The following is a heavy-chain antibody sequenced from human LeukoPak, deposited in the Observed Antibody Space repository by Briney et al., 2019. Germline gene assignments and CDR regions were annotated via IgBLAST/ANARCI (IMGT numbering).Heavy chain of an antibody. CDR2: ISSSSTYI. CDR1: GFTFSSYT. D-gene: IGHD3-3*01. CDR3: AKEYDFWSGPYYMDV. Sequence: GSLRLSCAASGFTFSSYTLNWVRQAPGKGLEWVSSISSSSTYIYYADSVKGRFTISRDNSKNTLYLQMNSLRAEDTAVYYCAKEYDFWSGPYYMDVWGKGTTVTVSS. J-gene: IGHJ6*03. V-gene: IGHV3-21*01.